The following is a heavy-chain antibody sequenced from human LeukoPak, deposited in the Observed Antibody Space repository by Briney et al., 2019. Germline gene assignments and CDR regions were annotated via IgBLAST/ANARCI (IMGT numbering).Heavy chain of an antibody. J-gene: IGHJ4*02. CDR3: TRGGGLKDFDY. CDR1: GFTFSTYA. V-gene: IGHV3-30-3*01. CDR2: ISYDENNK. D-gene: IGHD4-23*01. Sequence: GRSLRLSCAASGFTFSTYAIHWVRQTPAKGLEWVAVISYDENNKYYADSVKGRFTISRDNSKNTLFLQMNSLRTEDTAVYYCTRGGGLKDFDYWGQGTLVTVSS.